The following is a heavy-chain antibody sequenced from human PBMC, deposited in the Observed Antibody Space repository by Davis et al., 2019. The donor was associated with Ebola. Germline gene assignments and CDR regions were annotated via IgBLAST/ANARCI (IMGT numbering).Heavy chain of an antibody. CDR2: TYYSGST. Sequence: SETLSLTCTVSGGSISSSSYYWGWVRQPPGKGLEWIGSTYYSGSTYYNPSLKSRVTISVDTSNNQFSLKLNSVTAADTAVYYCAREQEGLTPNWFDSWGQGTLVTVSS. V-gene: IGHV4-39*07. J-gene: IGHJ5*01. D-gene: IGHD3/OR15-3a*01. CDR3: AREQEGLTPNWFDS. CDR1: GGSISSSSYY.